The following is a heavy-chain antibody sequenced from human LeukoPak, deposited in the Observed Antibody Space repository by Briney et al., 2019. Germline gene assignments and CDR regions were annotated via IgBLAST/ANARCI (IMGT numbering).Heavy chain of an antibody. CDR2: IYTSGST. V-gene: IGHV4-4*07. J-gene: IGHJ4*02. D-gene: IGHD3-22*01. CDR3: ARDDYYVSSGYFDY. CDR1: GGSIRSYY. Sequence: SETLSLTCTISGGSIRSYYWSWIRQPAGKGLEWIGRIYTSGSTNYNPSLKSRVTMSVDTSKNQFSLKLSSVTAADTAVYYCARDDYYVSSGYFDYWGQGTLVTVSS.